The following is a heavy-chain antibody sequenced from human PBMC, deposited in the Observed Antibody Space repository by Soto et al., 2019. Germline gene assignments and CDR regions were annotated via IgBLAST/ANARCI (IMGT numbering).Heavy chain of an antibody. CDR2: IHNNGAT. D-gene: IGHD2-21*01. CDR3: AREGEGSYWFDP. Sequence: SQTLCLSCIIPGGSIDIGAYDRSWIRQHPTEGLEWIGYIHNNGATYYNPSLTGRVSVSAERSKTQFSLNVYSVNAADTGVYYCAREGEGSYWFDPWGPGVLVTVSS. V-gene: IGHV4-31*03. J-gene: IGHJ5*02. CDR1: GGSIDIGAYD.